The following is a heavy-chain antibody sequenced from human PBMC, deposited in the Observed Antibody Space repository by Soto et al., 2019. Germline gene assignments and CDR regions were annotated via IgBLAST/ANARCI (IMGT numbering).Heavy chain of an antibody. CDR3: AKGFIRDCGGDCTVDT. Sequence: GGSLRLSCAASGFTFSSYTMSWVRQAPGKGLEWVSGISATDGSTYYADSVKGRFTFSRDNSKNTLYLQMNSLRAEDTAVYYCAKGFIRDCGGDCTVDTWGQGTLVTVSS. J-gene: IGHJ5*02. CDR2: ISATDGST. CDR1: GFTFSSYT. D-gene: IGHD2-21*02. V-gene: IGHV3-23*01.